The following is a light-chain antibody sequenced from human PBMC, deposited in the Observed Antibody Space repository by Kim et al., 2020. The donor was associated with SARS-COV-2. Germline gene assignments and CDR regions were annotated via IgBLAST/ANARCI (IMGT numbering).Light chain of an antibody. J-gene: IGKJ1*01. Sequence: EIVLTQSPGTLSLSPGERATLSCRASQSVSSSYFAWYQQKPGQAPRLVIHGASSRATGIPERFSGSGSGTDFTLTISRLEPEDFAVYYCQQYGSSPWTVGQGTKVDIK. V-gene: IGKV3-20*01. CDR1: QSVSSSY. CDR2: GAS. CDR3: QQYGSSPWT.